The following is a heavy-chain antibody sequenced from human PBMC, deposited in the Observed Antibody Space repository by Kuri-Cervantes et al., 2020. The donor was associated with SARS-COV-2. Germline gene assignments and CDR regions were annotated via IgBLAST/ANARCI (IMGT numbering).Heavy chain of an antibody. Sequence: ASVKVSCKSSGLTFVNYAMHWVRQAPGQRLEWIGWINAGNGDTKISQKFQGGVTITRDIFADTAYMDLSSLRSEDTAVYYCAMYFYGSGNYHDTLDKWGQGTLVTVSS. V-gene: IGHV1-3*01. J-gene: IGHJ4*02. D-gene: IGHD3-10*01. CDR2: INAGNGDT. CDR3: AMYFYGSGNYHDTLDK. CDR1: GLTFVNYA.